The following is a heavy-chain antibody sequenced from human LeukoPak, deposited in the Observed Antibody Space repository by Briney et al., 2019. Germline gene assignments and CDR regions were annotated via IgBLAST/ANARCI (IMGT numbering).Heavy chain of an antibody. Sequence: GGSLRLSCAASGFSFTNYVMTWVRQAPGKGLEWVSGISGNGVTTFYADSVRGRFTISRDNFKNTLYLEMNGLRVEGTAMYYCVKRVHRASWYAAFDYWGQGTLVTVSS. J-gene: IGHJ4*02. CDR1: GFSFTNYV. D-gene: IGHD2-2*01. CDR2: ISGNGVTT. V-gene: IGHV3-23*01. CDR3: VKRVHRASWYAAFDY.